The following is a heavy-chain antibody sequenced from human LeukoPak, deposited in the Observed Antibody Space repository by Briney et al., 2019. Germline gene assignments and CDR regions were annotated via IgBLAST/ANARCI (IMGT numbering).Heavy chain of an antibody. CDR1: GGSISSYY. J-gene: IGHJ6*02. CDR2: IYYSGST. V-gene: IGHV4-59*08. CDR3: ARNTYFFGGSGYFYYYYYGMDV. Sequence: SETLSLTCTVSGGSISSYYWSWIRQPPGKGLEWIGYIYYSGSTNYNPSPKSRLTITVETPKNQFSLKLNSGTAADTAVYYCARNTYFFGGSGYFYYYYYGMDVWGQGTTVTVSS. D-gene: IGHD3-22*01.